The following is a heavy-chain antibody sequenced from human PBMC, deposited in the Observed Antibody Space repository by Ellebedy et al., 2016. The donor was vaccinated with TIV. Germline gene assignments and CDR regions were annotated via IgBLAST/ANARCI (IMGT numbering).Heavy chain of an antibody. D-gene: IGHD1-7*01. J-gene: IGHJ4*02. CDR3: ARVLTRGTTTFDY. CDR2: IHHDGTT. Sequence: MPSETLSLTCTVSGGSISSGELHRSWIRQHPGKGLEWIGYIHHDGTTYYNPSLRSRVTISVDTSKNQFSLKLSSVTAADTAVYYCARVLTRGTTTFDYWGQGTLVTVSS. V-gene: IGHV4-31*03. CDR1: GGSISSGELH.